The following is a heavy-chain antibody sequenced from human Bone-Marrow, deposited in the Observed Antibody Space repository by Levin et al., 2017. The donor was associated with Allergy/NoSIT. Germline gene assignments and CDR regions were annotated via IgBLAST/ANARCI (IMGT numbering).Heavy chain of an antibody. V-gene: IGHV3-48*01. J-gene: IGHJ6*03. CDR1: GFTFSQYS. CDR2: ISSGSRTL. CDR3: ARVPAASYYYYYMDV. Sequence: GESLKISCAASGFTFSQYSMNWVRQAPGKGLEWVSYISSGSRTLYYADSVKGRFTISRDNAKNSLSLQMNSLRAEDTAVYYCARVPAASYYYYYMDVWGKGTTVTVSS. D-gene: IGHD2-2*01.